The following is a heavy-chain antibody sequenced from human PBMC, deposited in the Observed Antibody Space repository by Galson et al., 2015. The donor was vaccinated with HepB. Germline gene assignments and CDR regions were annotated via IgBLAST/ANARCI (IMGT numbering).Heavy chain of an antibody. CDR3: ARLGVGYYYDSSGSHP. V-gene: IGHV3-48*02. CDR1: GFTFSSYS. Sequence: SLRLSCAASGFTFSSYSMNWVRQAPGKGLEWVSYISSSSSTIYYADSVKGRFTISRDNAKNSLYLQMNSLRDEDTAVYYCARLGVGYYYDSSGSHPWGQGTLVTVSS. D-gene: IGHD3-22*01. CDR2: ISSSSSTI. J-gene: IGHJ5*02.